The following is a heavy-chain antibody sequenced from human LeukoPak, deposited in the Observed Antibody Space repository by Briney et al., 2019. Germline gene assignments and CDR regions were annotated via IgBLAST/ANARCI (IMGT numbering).Heavy chain of an antibody. V-gene: IGHV6-1*01. Sequence: SQTLSLTCAISGDTVSSKSGAWNWIRQSPSRGLEWLGRTYYRSEWFNDYEESVKSRIIINADTSKNQISLQLKSVSPEDTAVYYCASEQGGSFRHWGQGTLVFVSS. CDR3: ASEQGGSFRH. J-gene: IGHJ1*01. CDR1: GDTVSSKSGA. D-gene: IGHD3-16*01. CDR2: TYYRSEWFN.